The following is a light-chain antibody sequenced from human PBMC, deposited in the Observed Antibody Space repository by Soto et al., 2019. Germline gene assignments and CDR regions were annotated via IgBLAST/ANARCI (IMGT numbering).Light chain of an antibody. CDR2: GAS. V-gene: IGKV3-20*01. CDR1: QSVSSSY. CDR3: QHPWT. J-gene: IGKJ1*01. Sequence: EIVLTQSPGTLSLSPGERATLSCRASQSVSSSYLAWYQQKPGQAPRLLIYGASSRATGIPDRFSGSGSETDFTLTISRLEPEDFAVYYCQHPWTFGQGTKVEIK.